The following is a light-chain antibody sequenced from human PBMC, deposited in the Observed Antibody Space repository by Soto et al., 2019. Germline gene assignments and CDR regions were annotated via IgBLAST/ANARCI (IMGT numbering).Light chain of an antibody. Sequence: DIQMTQSPSSLFSIVRDKVNNTFPKKQGNNNWLTWYQQKTGEAPKLLIYAASSFQSGVPSRFSGSGSGTDFTFTFSSLQPEAFATYFCQPANSFPLTFGGGTKVDIK. CDR2: AAS. J-gene: IGKJ4*01. V-gene: IGKV1-12*01. CDR1: QGNNNW. CDR3: QPANSFPLT.